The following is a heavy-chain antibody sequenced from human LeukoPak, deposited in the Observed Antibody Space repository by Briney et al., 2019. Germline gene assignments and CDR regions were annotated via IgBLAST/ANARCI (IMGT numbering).Heavy chain of an antibody. CDR1: GFTVSSNY. Sequence: GGSLRLSCAASGFTVSSNYMSWVRQAPGKGLEWVSVICSGGTTYYADSVKGRFTISRDNSKNTLYLQMNSLRAEDTAVYYCATTVVTWFYYGMDVWGQGTTVTVSS. CDR2: ICSGGTT. V-gene: IGHV3-66*01. D-gene: IGHD4-23*01. CDR3: ATTVVTWFYYGMDV. J-gene: IGHJ6*02.